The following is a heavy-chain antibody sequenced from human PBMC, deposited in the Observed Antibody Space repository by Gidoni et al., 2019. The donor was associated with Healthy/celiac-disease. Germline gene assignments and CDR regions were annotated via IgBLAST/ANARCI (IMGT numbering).Heavy chain of an antibody. V-gene: IGHV3-23*01. CDR2: SSGSGGST. CDR3: AKDYDILTGYLGYNWFDP. CDR1: GFTFSSYA. Sequence: EVQLLESGGGLVQPGGSLRLSCAASGFTFSSYAMSWVRQAPGKGVGWVSASSGSGGSTYYADSVKGRFTIARDNSKNTLYLQMNSLRAEDTAVYYCAKDYDILTGYLGYNWFDPWGQGTLVTVSS. J-gene: IGHJ5*02. D-gene: IGHD3-9*01.